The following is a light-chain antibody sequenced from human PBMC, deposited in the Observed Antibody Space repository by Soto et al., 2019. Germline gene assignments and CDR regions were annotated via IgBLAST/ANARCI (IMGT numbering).Light chain of an antibody. CDR1: QGISNA. V-gene: IGKV1-13*02. CDR2: DAS. J-gene: IGKJ5*01. CDR3: QHFNGFPT. Sequence: AIQLTQSPSSLSASVGDTVTITCRASQGISNALAWYQQIPGKPPKLLIYDASTLESGVPSRFSGSGSGTYFTLTISRLQPGDFATYYCQHFNGFPTFGQGTRLEIQ.